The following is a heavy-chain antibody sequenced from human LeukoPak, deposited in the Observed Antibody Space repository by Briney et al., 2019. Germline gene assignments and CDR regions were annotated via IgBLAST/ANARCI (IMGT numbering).Heavy chain of an antibody. D-gene: IGHD6-6*01. CDR2: ISYDGSNE. Sequence: GGSLRLSCAASGFTFSSYVMHWVRQAPGKALEWVAIISYDGSNEYYADSVKGRFTISRDNSKNTLYLQMNSLRAADTAVYYCARGKGTSYLSSFDYWGQGTLVTVSS. CDR3: ARGKGTSYLSSFDY. V-gene: IGHV3-30*04. CDR1: GFTFSSYV. J-gene: IGHJ4*02.